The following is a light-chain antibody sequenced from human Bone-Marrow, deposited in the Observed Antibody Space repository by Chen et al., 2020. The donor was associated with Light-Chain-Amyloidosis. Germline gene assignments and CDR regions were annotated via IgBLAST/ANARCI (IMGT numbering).Light chain of an antibody. CDR2: EVE. J-gene: IGLJ1*01. CDR3: CSYAGASTYV. CDR1: SSDIGSFNL. V-gene: IGLV2-23*02. Sequence: QSALTQPASVAGSPGQSITISCTGTSSDIGSFNLVSWYQHHPDKAPKLIIYEVEKRPSGVSNRFSGSRSGNTASLTISGLQADDEAAYYCCSYAGASTYVFGTGTEVTVL.